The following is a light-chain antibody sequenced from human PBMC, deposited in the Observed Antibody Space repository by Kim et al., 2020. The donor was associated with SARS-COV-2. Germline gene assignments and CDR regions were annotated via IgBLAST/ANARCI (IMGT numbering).Light chain of an antibody. CDR1: QDISIY. Sequence: DIQMTQSPSSLSASVGDRVTITCQASQDISIYLNWYQQKPGKVPKLLIYDASNLETGVPSRFSGSGSGTDFTFTIRSLQPEDIATYYCKQSDNLPLTFGGGTKVDIK. CDR3: KQSDNLPLT. CDR2: DAS. J-gene: IGKJ4*01. V-gene: IGKV1-33*01.